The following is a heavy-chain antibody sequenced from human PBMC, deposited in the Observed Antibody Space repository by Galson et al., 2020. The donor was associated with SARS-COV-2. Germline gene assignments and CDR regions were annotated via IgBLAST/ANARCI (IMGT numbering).Heavy chain of an antibody. CDR2: ISAYNGNT. Sequence: ASVKVSCKASGYTFNSYGISWVRQAPGQGLEWMGWISAYNGNTNYAQKLQGRVTMTTDTSTSTAYMELRSLRSDDTAVYYCARDCFPSIAVAGTTNFQYGMDVWGQGTTVTVSS. CDR1: GYTFNSYG. V-gene: IGHV1-18*04. J-gene: IGHJ6*02. CDR3: ARDCFPSIAVAGTTNFQYGMDV. D-gene: IGHD6-19*01.